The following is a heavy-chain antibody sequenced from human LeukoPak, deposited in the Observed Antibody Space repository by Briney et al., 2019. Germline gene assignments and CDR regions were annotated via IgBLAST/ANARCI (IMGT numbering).Heavy chain of an antibody. CDR1: GYTLTEIS. CDR3: ATEIVGYGDVHYFDS. Sequence: ASVKVSCKVSGYTLTEISMHWVRQAPGQGLEWVGGFNPEDVETICARSFQGRLTVTEDTSTDTAYMELSSLRAEDTAMYYCATEIVGYGDVHYFDSWGQGTLVTVSS. CDR2: FNPEDVET. D-gene: IGHD4-17*01. V-gene: IGHV1-24*01. J-gene: IGHJ4*02.